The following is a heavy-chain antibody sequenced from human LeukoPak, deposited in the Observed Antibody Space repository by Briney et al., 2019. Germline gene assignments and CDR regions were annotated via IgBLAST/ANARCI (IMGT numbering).Heavy chain of an antibody. J-gene: IGHJ6*02. CDR2: IYYSGST. V-gene: IGHV4-59*01. CDR3: ARVGWELRRSNYYGMDV. CDR1: GGSISSYY. Sequence: SETLSLTCTVSGGSISSYYWSWIRQPPGKGLEWIGYIYYSGSTNYNPSLKSRVTISVDTSKNQFSLKLSSVTAADTAVYYCARVGWELRRSNYYGMDVWGQGTTVTVSS. D-gene: IGHD1-26*01.